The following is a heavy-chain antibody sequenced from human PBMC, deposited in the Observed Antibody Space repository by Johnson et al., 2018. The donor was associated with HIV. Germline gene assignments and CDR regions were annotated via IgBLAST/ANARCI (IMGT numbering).Heavy chain of an antibody. CDR3: ARDGAYSYFAFDM. Sequence: VQLVESGGGLVQPGGSLRLSCAASGFTVSSNYMIWVRQAPGKGLEWVSIIYSGGSTYYPDSVKGRFTISRDNSRNTVYIQMNSLRAEDTALYYCARDGAYSYFAFDMWGQGTMVTVSS. D-gene: IGHD5-18*01. V-gene: IGHV3-66*01. CDR1: GFTVSSNY. J-gene: IGHJ3*02. CDR2: IYSGGST.